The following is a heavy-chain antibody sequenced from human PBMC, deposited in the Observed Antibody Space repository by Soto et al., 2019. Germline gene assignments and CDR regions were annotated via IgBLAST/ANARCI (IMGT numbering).Heavy chain of an antibody. V-gene: IGHV3-30*18. Sequence: QVQLVESGGGVVQPGTSLKLSGAAFGFAFDDFGFHWFRQAPGKGLEWVATLSYDGSHEYYADSVKGRFTISRDNSKITLYLQMNSLKTEDTAMYYCAKEMFPRTVLDTSSPWGDYWGQGTLVTVSS. CDR3: AKEMFPRTVLDTSSPWGDY. CDR2: LSYDGSHE. D-gene: IGHD3-22*01. J-gene: IGHJ4*02. CDR1: GFAFDDFG.